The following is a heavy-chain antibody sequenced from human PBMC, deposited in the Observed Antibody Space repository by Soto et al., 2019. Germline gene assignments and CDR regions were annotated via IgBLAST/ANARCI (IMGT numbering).Heavy chain of an antibody. CDR2: MSFDGHNK. D-gene: IGHD3-22*01. J-gene: IGHJ4*02. CDR1: GVTFSNYA. V-gene: IGHV3-30-3*01. CDR3: ARDAQEDYYDSTDYFVIYS. Sequence: PGGSLRLSCAASGVTFSNYAMHWVRQAPGKGLEWVAVMSFDGHNKYYGDSVKGRFTISRDNSKNTLYLQMNSLRREDTAVYYCARDAQEDYYDSTDYFVIYSWGQGTLVTVSS.